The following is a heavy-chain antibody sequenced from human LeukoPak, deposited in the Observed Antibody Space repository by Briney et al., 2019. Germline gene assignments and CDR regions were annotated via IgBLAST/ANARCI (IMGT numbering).Heavy chain of an antibody. CDR2: INTDSSDI. J-gene: IGHJ4*02. Sequence: PGGSLRLSCTASGFSFSGSWMSWVRQAPGKGLEWISYINTDSSDIHCADSVKGRFTISRDNARNTLFLQLSSLRAEDSAVYYCARDTFQPGLIDSWGQGTLVTVSS. V-gene: IGHV3-21*05. CDR3: ARDTFQPGLIDS. CDR1: GFSFSGSW. D-gene: IGHD2-2*01.